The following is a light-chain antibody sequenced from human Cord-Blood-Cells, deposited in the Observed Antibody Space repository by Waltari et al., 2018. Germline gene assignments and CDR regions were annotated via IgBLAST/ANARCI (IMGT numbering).Light chain of an antibody. CDR1: QSVSSN. CDR3: QQYNNWPWT. V-gene: IGKV3-15*01. Sequence: EIVMTQSPATLSVSPGERATLSCSASQSVSSNLAWYQQKPGQAPRLLIYGASTRATGIPARFSGSESGTEFTRTVSGLQSEGFAVYYCQQYNNWPWTFGQGTKVEIK. CDR2: GAS. J-gene: IGKJ1*01.